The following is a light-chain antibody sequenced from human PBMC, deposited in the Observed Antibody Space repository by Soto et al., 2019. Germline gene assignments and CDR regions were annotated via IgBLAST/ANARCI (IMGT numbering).Light chain of an antibody. CDR3: QSYDSSLSGWV. CDR1: SSDVGGYNY. CDR2: EVT. V-gene: IGLV2-11*01. Sequence: QSALTQPRSVSGSPGQSVTISCTGTSSDVGGYNYVSWYQQHPGKAPKLMIYEVTKRPSGVPDRFSGSKSGNTASLTISGLQAEDEADYYCQSYDSSLSGWVFGGGTKLTVL. J-gene: IGLJ3*02.